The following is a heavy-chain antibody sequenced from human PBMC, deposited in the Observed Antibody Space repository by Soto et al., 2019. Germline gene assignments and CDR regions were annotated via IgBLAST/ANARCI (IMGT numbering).Heavy chain of an antibody. CDR1: GFTFSNAL. Sequence: PGGSLRLSCAASGFTFSNALMNWVRQAPGKGLEWIGRIKTKVDGGTAEYAAPVKVRFTISRDDSKNTLYLQMNSLKVEDTAVYFCTRDIAVRHNNYYCAMDVWGRGTTVTVSS. CDR2: IKTKVDGGTA. CDR3: TRDIAVRHNNYYCAMDV. J-gene: IGHJ6*02. V-gene: IGHV3-15*01. D-gene: IGHD6-19*01.